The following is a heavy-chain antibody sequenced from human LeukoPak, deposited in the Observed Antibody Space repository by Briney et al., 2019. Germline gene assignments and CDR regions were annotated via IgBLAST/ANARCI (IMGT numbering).Heavy chain of an antibody. CDR3: AKEYDAFDI. CDR2: ISGSGDST. V-gene: IGHV3-23*01. J-gene: IGHJ3*02. CDR1: GFTFRSYA. Sequence: SGGSLRLSCAASGFTFRSYAMTWVRQAPGKGLEWVSAISGSGDSTNYADSVKGRFTISRDNSKNTLYLQIKSLRAEDTAVYYCAKEYDAFDIWGPGTMVTVSS.